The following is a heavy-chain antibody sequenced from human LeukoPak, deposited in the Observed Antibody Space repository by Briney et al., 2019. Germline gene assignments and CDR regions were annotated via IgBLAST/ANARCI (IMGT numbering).Heavy chain of an antibody. CDR2: INPSGGST. Sequence: GASVKVSCKASGGTFSSYAISWVRQAPGQGLEWMGIINPSGGSTSYAQKFQGRVTMTRDTSTSTVYMELSSLRSEDTAVYYCARKGVITINDAFDIWGQGTMVTVSS. D-gene: IGHD3-22*01. J-gene: IGHJ3*02. CDR3: ARKGVITINDAFDI. V-gene: IGHV1-46*01. CDR1: GGTFSSYA.